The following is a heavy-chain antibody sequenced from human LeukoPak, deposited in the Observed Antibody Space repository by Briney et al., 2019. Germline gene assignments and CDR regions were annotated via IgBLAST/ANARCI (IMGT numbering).Heavy chain of an antibody. J-gene: IGHJ4*02. CDR3: ARDLSGATTFDY. D-gene: IGHD1-26*01. V-gene: IGHV4-38-2*02. CDR2: LSHSGST. Sequence: SETLSLTCSASGYSISSGYYWGWIRQPPGKGLEWIGSLSHSGSTFYNPSLKSRITMSVETSKNQFSLKLSSVTAADTALYYCARDLSGATTFDYWGQGTLVTVSS. CDR1: GYSISSGYY.